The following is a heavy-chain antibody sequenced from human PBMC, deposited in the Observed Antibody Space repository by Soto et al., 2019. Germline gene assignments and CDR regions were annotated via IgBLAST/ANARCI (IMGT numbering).Heavy chain of an antibody. J-gene: IGHJ6*03. CDR3: ARGGCSSIRCHRSYYYYMDV. D-gene: IGHD2-2*01. CDR2: MNPNSGNT. Sequence: ASVKVSCKASGYTFTSYDINWVRQATGQGLEWMGWMNPNSGNTGYAQKFQGRVTMTRNTSISTAYMELSSLRSEDTAVYYCARGGCSSIRCHRSYYYYMDVCGKVTTVTVSS. CDR1: GYTFTSYD. V-gene: IGHV1-8*01.